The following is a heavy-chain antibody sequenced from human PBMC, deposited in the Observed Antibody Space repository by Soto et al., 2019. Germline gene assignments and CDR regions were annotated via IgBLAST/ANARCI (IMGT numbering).Heavy chain of an antibody. Sequence: GGSLRLSCAASGFTFSSFTMSWVRQAPGKGLDWVSDITGSGGSTYYADSVKGRFTISRDNSKNTLYLQMNSLRADDTAVYYCANAGTHSYWGHGTLVTVSS. CDR3: ANAGTHSY. CDR2: ITGSGGST. V-gene: IGHV3-23*01. D-gene: IGHD1-7*01. CDR1: GFTFSSFT. J-gene: IGHJ4*01.